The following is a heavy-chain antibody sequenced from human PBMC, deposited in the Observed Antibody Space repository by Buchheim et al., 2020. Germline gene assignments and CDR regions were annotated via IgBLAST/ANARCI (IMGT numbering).Heavy chain of an antibody. D-gene: IGHD3-22*01. V-gene: IGHV3-74*02. CDR3: ARAETYYYDSSGYLYGMDV. J-gene: IGHJ6*02. Sequence: EVQLVESGGGLVQPGGSLRLSCAASGFTFSSYWMSWVRQAPGQGLVWVSRINSDGTSTRYADSVKGRFTISRDNAKNTLYLQMNSLRAEDTAVYYCARAETYYYDSSGYLYGMDVWGQGTT. CDR2: INSDGTST. CDR1: GFTFSSYW.